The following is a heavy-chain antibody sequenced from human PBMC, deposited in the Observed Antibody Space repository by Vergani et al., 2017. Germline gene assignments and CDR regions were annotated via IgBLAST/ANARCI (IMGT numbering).Heavy chain of an antibody. D-gene: IGHD3-22*01. Sequence: QVQLVQSGAEVKKPGASVKVSCKASGYTFTGYYMHWVRQAPGQGLEWMGWINPNSGGTNYAQKLQGRVTMTTDTSTSTAYMELRSLRSDDTAVYYCARGGKFYDSSGYYEDYYYYGMDVWGQGTTVTVSS. CDR2: INPNSGGT. CDR1: GYTFTGYY. J-gene: IGHJ6*02. V-gene: IGHV1-2*02. CDR3: ARGGKFYDSSGYYEDYYYYGMDV.